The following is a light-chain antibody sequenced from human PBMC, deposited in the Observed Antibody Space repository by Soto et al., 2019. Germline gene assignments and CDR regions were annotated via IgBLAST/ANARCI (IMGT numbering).Light chain of an antibody. J-gene: IGKJ3*01. CDR1: QDIRNF. CDR2: AAS. CDR3: PKYSSVPV. V-gene: IGKV1-27*01. Sequence: DIQMTQSPTSLSASVGDRVTITCRASQDIRNFVAWYQQKPGKAPKLLIYAASTLQAGVPSRFSGSGSGTDFTLTINRLPAEDVAAYYCPKYSSVPVFGPGTKVEIK.